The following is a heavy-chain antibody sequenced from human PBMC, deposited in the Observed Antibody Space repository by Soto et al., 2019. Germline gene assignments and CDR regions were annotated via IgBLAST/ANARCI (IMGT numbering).Heavy chain of an antibody. CDR2: ITPGNAHT. Sequence: PGESLKISCKASGYDFSTYWIGWVRQMPGKGLEWMGIITPGNAHTAYSPSFQGQVTISADKSISTTYLQWSSLKASDTAMYYCASRYDGGAVYWGQGTLVTVSS. CDR3: ASRYDGGAVY. CDR1: GYDFSTYW. J-gene: IGHJ4*02. V-gene: IGHV5-51*01. D-gene: IGHD2-21*01.